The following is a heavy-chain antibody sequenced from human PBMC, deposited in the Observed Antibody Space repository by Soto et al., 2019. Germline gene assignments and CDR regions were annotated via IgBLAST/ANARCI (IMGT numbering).Heavy chain of an antibody. CDR3: AKTAFTIFGVVGYYFDY. Sequence: EVQLLESGGGLVQPGGSLRLSCAASGFTFSSYAMSWVRQAPGKGLEWVSAISGSGGSTYYADSVKGRFTISRDNSKNRLYLQMNSLRAEDTAVYYCAKTAFTIFGVVGYYFDYWGQGTLVTVSS. CDR2: ISGSGGST. J-gene: IGHJ4*02. V-gene: IGHV3-23*01. CDR1: GFTFSSYA. D-gene: IGHD3-3*01.